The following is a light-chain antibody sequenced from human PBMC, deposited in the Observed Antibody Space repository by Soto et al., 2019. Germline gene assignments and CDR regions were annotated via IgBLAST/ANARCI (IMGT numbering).Light chain of an antibody. CDR1: QSVSTK. V-gene: IGKV3-15*01. Sequence: ELVMTQSPATLSVSPGERATLSCWASQSVSTKFAWYQQKPGQAPRLLIYGATTRATGIPARFSGSGSGTDFTLTISSLQAEDVAVYYCQQYYSTPPAFGQGTKVDIK. J-gene: IGKJ1*01. CDR3: QQYYSTPPA. CDR2: GAT.